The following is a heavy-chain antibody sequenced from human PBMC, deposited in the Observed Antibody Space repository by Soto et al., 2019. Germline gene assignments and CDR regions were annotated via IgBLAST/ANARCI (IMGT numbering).Heavy chain of an antibody. CDR1: GFTFNNYA. J-gene: IGHJ3*02. V-gene: IGHV3-23*01. Sequence: LRLSCAASGFTFNNYAMNWVRQAPGKGLEWVSSISASGGSTYYADSVRGRFTISRDNSKNTLYLQTNSLRAEDTAVYYCAKARTRSYADALDIWGQGTLVTVSS. D-gene: IGHD2-8*01. CDR3: AKARTRSYADALDI. CDR2: ISASGGST.